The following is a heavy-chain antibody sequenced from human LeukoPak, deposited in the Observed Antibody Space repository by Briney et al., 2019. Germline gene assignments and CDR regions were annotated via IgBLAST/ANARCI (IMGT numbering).Heavy chain of an antibody. CDR2: IKQVGKDGSEK. D-gene: IGHD4-23*01. CDR1: GFTFSRDL. J-gene: IGHJ5*02. Sequence: PGGSLRLSCAASGFTFSRDLMSWVRQAPGRGLEGVANIKQVGKDGSEKHYVDSVKGRFSISRDDAKNSVYLQVNSLRAEDTAVYYCVRVCGGNSDKGNWFDPWGQGTLVTVSS. CDR3: VRVCGGNSDKGNWFDP. V-gene: IGHV3-7*01.